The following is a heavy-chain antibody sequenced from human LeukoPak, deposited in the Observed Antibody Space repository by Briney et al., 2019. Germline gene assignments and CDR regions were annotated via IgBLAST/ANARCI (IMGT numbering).Heavy chain of an antibody. CDR2: IYARGST. V-gene: IGHV4-31*03. CDR3: ASSKYQLLS. Sequence: SDTLSLTCTVSCGSISSGGYYSTWIRQHPGKGLEWIGYIYARGSTYYSPSLKSRVTISVDTSRNQFSLKLNSVTAADTAMYYCASSKYQLLSWGQGTLVTVSS. CDR1: CGSISSGGYY. D-gene: IGHD2-2*01. J-gene: IGHJ5*02.